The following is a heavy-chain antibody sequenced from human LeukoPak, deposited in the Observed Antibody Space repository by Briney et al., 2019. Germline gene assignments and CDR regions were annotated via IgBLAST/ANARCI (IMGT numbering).Heavy chain of an antibody. CDR1: GGSMSDHY. CDR3: ARDYTMTHASDI. D-gene: IGHD3-22*01. CDR2: IYYTGST. J-gene: IGHJ3*02. V-gene: IGHV4-59*11. Sequence: SETLSLTCTVYGGSMSDHYWSWIRQPPGKGLEWIGYIYYTGSTNYNPSLKDRVTISIDTSKNQFSLKLSSVTAADTALYYCARDYTMTHASDIWGQGTLVTVSS.